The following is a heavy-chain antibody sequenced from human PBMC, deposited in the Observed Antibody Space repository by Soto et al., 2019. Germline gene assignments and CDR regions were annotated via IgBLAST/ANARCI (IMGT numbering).Heavy chain of an antibody. J-gene: IGHJ5*02. D-gene: IGHD1-7*01. CDR1: GYTLTELS. V-gene: IGHV1-24*01. CDR2: FDPEDGET. Sequence: VKVSCKVSGYTLTELSMHWVRQAPGKGLEWMGGFDPEDGETIYAQKFQGRVTMTTDTSTSTAYMELRSLRSDDTAVYYCARVDNWNWEFDPWGQGTLVTVSS. CDR3: ARVDNWNWEFDP.